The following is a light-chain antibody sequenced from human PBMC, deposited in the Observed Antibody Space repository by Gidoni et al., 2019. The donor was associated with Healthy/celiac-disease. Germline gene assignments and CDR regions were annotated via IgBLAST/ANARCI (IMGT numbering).Light chain of an antibody. CDR2: DAS. Sequence: DIQMTQSPSSLSASVGDRVTITCQESQDISNYLNWYQQKPGKAPKLLIYDASNLETGVPSRFSGSGSGTDFTFTISSLQPEDIATYYCQQYDNLPFTFGPGTKVDI. V-gene: IGKV1-33*01. CDR3: QQYDNLPFT. J-gene: IGKJ3*01. CDR1: QDISNY.